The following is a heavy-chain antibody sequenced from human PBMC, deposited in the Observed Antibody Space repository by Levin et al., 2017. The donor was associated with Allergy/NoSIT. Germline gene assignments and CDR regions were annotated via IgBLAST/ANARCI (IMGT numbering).Heavy chain of an antibody. CDR1: GGAISIFY. CDR2: ITESGRT. CDR3: ARDTGGFAFDL. Sequence: SQTLSLTCTLSGGAISIFYWSWIRQSPGKGLEWLAYITESGRTSSNPSLKSRLTVSLDTSKNQFSLHLTSMTAADTALYYCARDTGGFAFDLWGQGTLVTVSS. J-gene: IGHJ3*01. D-gene: IGHD3-16*01. V-gene: IGHV4-59*01.